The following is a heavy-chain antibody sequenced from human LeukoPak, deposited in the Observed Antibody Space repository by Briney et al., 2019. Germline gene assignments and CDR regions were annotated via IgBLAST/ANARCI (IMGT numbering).Heavy chain of an antibody. D-gene: IGHD5-18*01. CDR2: IRRKAYGGTT. CDR1: GFTFGDHA. Sequence: GGSLRLSCTASGFTFGDHAMSWVRQAPGKGLEWVGFIRRKAYGGTTEYAASVKGRFTISREDSKSIAYLQMNSLKTEGTAVYNCSRGSIQLWLHNGMDVWGQGTTVIVSS. V-gene: IGHV3-49*04. J-gene: IGHJ6*02. CDR3: SRGSIQLWLHNGMDV.